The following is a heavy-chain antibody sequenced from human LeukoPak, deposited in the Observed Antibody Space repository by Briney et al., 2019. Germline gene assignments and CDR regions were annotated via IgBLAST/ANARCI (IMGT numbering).Heavy chain of an antibody. D-gene: IGHD3-22*01. V-gene: IGHV4-59*01. CDR2: IYYSGST. CDR3: ARVDGSYDSSGYYSEYFQH. CDR1: GFTFSSYS. J-gene: IGHJ1*01. Sequence: PGGSLRLSCAASGFTFSSYSMNWVRQAPGKGLEWIGYIYYSGSTNYNPSLKSRVTISVDTSKNQFSLKLSSVTAADTAVYYCARVDGSYDSSGYYSEYFQHWGQGTLVTVSS.